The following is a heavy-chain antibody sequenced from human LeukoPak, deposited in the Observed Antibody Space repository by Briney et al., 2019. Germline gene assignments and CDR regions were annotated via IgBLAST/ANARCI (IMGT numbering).Heavy chain of an antibody. CDR1: GFTVSSNY. V-gene: IGHV3-66*01. CDR2: IYSGGST. J-gene: IGHJ4*02. CDR3: ARVPVVVTTSGDY. Sequence: GGSLRLSCAASGFTVSSNYMSWVRQAPGKGLEWVSVIYSGGSTYYADSVKGRFTISRDNSKNTLYLQMNSLRAEDTAVYYCARVPVVVTTSGDYWGQGTLVTVSS. D-gene: IGHD2-21*02.